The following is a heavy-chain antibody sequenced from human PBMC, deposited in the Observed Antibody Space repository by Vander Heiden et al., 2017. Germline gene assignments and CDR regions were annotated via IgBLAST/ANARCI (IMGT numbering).Heavy chain of an antibody. CDR1: GGTFSSYA. Sequence: QVQLVQSGAEVKKPGSSVKVSCKASGGTFSSYAISWVRQAPGQGLEWMGGIIPILGIANYAQKFQGRGTITADKSTSTAYMELSSRRSEDTAVYYCAREIGYCSSTSCTTSHFDYWGQGTLVTVSS. CDR3: AREIGYCSSTSCTTSHFDY. CDR2: IIPILGIA. V-gene: IGHV1-69*10. D-gene: IGHD2-2*01. J-gene: IGHJ4*02.